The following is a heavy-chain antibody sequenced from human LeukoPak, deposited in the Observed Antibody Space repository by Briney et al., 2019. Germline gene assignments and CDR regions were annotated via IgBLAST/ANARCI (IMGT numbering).Heavy chain of an antibody. J-gene: IGHJ6*02. Sequence: ASVKVSCKASGYTFTSYDINWVRQAPGQGLEWMGWMNPNSGNTGYAQKFQGRVTMTRDTSISTAYMELSRLRSDDTAVYYCARGLMRVVSYYYYGMDVWGQGTTVTVSS. V-gene: IGHV1-8*01. CDR2: MNPNSGNT. CDR3: ARGLMRVVSYYYYGMDV. CDR1: GYTFTSYD.